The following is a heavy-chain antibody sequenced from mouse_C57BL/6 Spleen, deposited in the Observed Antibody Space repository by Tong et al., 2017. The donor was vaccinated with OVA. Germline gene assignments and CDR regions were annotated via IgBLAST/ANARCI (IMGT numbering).Heavy chain of an antibody. V-gene: IGHV5-9-3*01. D-gene: IGHD2-13*01. Sequence: EVQLVESGGDLVKPGGSLKLSCAASGFTFSSYAMSWVRQTPEKRLEWVATISSGGSYTYYPDSVKGRFTISRDNAKNTLYLQMSSLRSEDTARYYCARHGDYGAMDYWGQGTSVTVSS. CDR3: ARHGDYGAMDY. CDR1: GFTFSSYA. CDR2: ISSGGSYT. J-gene: IGHJ4*01.